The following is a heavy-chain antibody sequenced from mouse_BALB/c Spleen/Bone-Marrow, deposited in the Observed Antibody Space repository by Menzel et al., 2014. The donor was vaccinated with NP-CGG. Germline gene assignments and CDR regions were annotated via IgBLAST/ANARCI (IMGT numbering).Heavy chain of an antibody. CDR3: AREGTYYAYFDY. CDR2: INPSIGYT. D-gene: IGHD1-1*01. V-gene: IGHV1-4*02. Sequence: VQLQQSAAELARPGASVKLSCKASGYIFTNYTIQRIKQRPGQGLEWIGYINPSIGYTEYNQKFMDKTTLTADTSSSTTYMQLSSLTSEDSAVYYCAREGTYYAYFDYWGQGTTLTVSS. J-gene: IGHJ2*01. CDR1: GYIFTNYT.